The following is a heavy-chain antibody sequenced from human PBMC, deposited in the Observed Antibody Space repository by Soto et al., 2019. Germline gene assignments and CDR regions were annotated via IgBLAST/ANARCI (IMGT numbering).Heavy chain of an antibody. J-gene: IGHJ4*02. D-gene: IGHD6-6*01. Sequence: GGSLRLSCAASGFTFSDYYMSWIRQAPGKGLEWVSYISSSGSTIYYADSVKGRFTISSDNAKNSLYLQMNSLRAEDTAVYYCPRDLPSIPDVPYYFDYCGQGSLVTVPS. CDR1: GFTFSDYY. V-gene: IGHV3-11*01. CDR3: PRDLPSIPDVPYYFDY. CDR2: ISSSGSTI.